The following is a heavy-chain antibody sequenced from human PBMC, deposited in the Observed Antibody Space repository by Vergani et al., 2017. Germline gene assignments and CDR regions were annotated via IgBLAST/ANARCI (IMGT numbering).Heavy chain of an antibody. Sequence: QVQLVQSGAEVKKPGSSVKVSCKASGGTFSSYAISWVRQAPGQGLEWMGGVIPIFGTANYAQKCQGRVTITADKSTSTAYMELSSLRSEDTAVYYCARQGYCSSTSCYGYYYYYGMDVWGQGTTVTVSS. V-gene: IGHV1-69*14. CDR2: VIPIFGTA. CDR3: ARQGYCSSTSCYGYYYYYGMDV. D-gene: IGHD2-2*01. J-gene: IGHJ6*02. CDR1: GGTFSSYA.